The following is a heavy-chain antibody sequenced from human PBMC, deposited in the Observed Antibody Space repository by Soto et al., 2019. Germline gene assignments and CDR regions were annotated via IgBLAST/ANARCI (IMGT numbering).Heavy chain of an antibody. V-gene: IGHV1-18*04. CDR3: ARDKMIDDYGLGTYDY. Sequence: ASVNVSCKTSGYTFTSFGVSWVRQAPGQGLEWMGWISGYNGKTKYAQTLQGRVTMTADTSTSTVYMELRGLRSDDTAVYFCARDKMIDDYGLGTYDYWGQGTTVTVSS. D-gene: IGHD3-10*01. CDR2: ISGYNGKT. J-gene: IGHJ4*02. CDR1: GYTFTSFG.